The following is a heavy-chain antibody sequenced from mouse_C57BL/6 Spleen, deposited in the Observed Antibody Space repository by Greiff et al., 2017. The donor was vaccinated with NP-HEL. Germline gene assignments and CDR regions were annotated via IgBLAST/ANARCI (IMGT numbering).Heavy chain of an antibody. Sequence: QVQLQQPGAELVTPGASVKLSCKASGYTFTRYWLHWVMQRPGPGLEWIGLIHPHSGSTNYNEKFKSKATLTVDKSSRTAYMQLSSLTSEDSAVYYCARPNWDEDYFDDWGQGTTLTVSS. CDR3: ARPNWDEDYFDD. CDR1: GYTFTRYW. D-gene: IGHD4-1*01. CDR2: IHPHSGST. V-gene: IGHV1-64*01. J-gene: IGHJ2*01.